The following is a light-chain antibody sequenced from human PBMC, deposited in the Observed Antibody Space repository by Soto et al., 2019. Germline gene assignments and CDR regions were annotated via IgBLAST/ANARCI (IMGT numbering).Light chain of an antibody. CDR2: KAS. Sequence: DIQMTQSPSTLSGSVGDRVTITCRASQTISSWLAWYQQKPGKAPKLLIYKASTLKSGVPSRFSGSGSGTEFTLTISSLQSEDFAVYYCQQYNNWPRATFGGGTKVDIK. CDR3: QQYNNWPRAT. CDR1: QTISSW. J-gene: IGKJ4*01. V-gene: IGKV1-5*03.